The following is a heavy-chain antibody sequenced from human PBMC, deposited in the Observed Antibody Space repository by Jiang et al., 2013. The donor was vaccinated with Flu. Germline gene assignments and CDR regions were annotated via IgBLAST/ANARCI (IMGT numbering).Heavy chain of an antibody. CDR1: GFTFSSYG. V-gene: IGHV3-21*05. CDR2: ITSSSSYT. D-gene: IGHD5-24*01. Sequence: LESGGGVVQPGRSLRLSCAASGFTFSSYGMHWVRQAPGKGLEWVSYITSSSSYTEYADSVKGRFTISRDNAKNSLYLEMNDLRAEDTAVYFCARERSTHWGQGTMVTVSS. J-gene: IGHJ3*01. CDR3: ARERSTH.